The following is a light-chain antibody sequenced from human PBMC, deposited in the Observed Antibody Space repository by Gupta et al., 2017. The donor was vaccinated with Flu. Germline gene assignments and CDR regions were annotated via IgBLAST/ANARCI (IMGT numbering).Light chain of an antibody. Sequence: ISCKSSQSLLYRDGQTYLYWYLQKPGQPPQLLIYEVSRRFSGVPDRFSGSGSGTDFTLRISRVEAEDVGIYYCMQSLQRPLAFGGGTRVDLK. CDR2: EVS. CDR1: QSLLYRDGQTY. V-gene: IGKV2D-29*01. J-gene: IGKJ4*01. CDR3: MQSLQRPLA.